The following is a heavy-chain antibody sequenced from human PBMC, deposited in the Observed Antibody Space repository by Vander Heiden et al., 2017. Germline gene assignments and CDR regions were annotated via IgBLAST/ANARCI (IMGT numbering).Heavy chain of an antibody. CDR3: ARDKYCSGGSCYSGGGFDY. J-gene: IGHJ4*02. V-gene: IGHV3-7*01. CDR2: IKQDGSEK. D-gene: IGHD2-15*01. CDR1: GFTFTSLW. Sequence: EVQMVESGGGLVQPGGSLRLPCAASGFTFTSLWMSWVRQAAGKGLEWVDNIKQDGSEKYYVDSEKGRFTISRDNAKNSLYLQMNSLRAEDTAVYYCARDKYCSGGSCYSGGGFDYWSQGTLVTVSS.